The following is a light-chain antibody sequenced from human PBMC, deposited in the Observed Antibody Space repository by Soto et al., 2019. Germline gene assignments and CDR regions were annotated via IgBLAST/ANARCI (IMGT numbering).Light chain of an antibody. CDR2: AAS. J-gene: IGKJ1*01. V-gene: IGKV1-6*02. Sequence: AIQLTQSPSSVSASVGDRVTSTCLDSQGISSYLAWYQQKPGKAPKLLIYAASTLQSGVPSRFSGSGSGTDFTLTISSLQPEDFATYYCLQDYNYPPTFGQGTKVDIK. CDR1: QGISSY. CDR3: LQDYNYPPT.